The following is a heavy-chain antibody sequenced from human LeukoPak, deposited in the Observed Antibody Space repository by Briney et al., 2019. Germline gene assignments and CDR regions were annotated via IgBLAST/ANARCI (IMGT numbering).Heavy chain of an antibody. J-gene: IGHJ6*03. CDR3: ARSSGSYRHYYYYYMDV. V-gene: IGHV3-11*04. Sequence: GGSLRLSCAASGFTFSDYYMSWIRQAPGKGLEWVSYISSSGSTIYYADSVKGRFTISRDNAKNSLYLQMSSLRAEDTAVYYCARSSGSYRHYYYYYMDVWGKGTTVTVSS. D-gene: IGHD1-26*01. CDR1: GFTFSDYY. CDR2: ISSSGSTI.